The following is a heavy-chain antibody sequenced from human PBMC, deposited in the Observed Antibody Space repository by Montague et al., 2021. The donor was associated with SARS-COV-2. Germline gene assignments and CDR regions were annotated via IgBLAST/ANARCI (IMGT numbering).Heavy chain of an antibody. V-gene: IGHV4-34*01. Sequence: SETLSLTCAVYGGSFGDDHWSWIRQPPGRGLEWIGDIKQSGSTNXNPXLKSRVTISVDTSKNQFSLKLTSVTAADTAVYFCARGHLSVSMIVVVFTSASYYFDYWGRGAQVTVSS. CDR2: IKQSGST. D-gene: IGHD3-22*01. CDR1: GGSFGDDH. CDR3: ARGHLSVSMIVVVFTSASYYFDY. J-gene: IGHJ4*02.